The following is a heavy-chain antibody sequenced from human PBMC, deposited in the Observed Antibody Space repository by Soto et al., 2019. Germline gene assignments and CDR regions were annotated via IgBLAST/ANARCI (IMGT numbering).Heavy chain of an antibody. V-gene: IGHV4-59*01. CDR1: GGSMIAYY. CDR3: ARVRGTAGKRYFDY. CDR2: TYYSGGT. Sequence: PSETLYLTCTVSGGSMIAYYWNWMRQPPGKGLQWIGYTYYSGGTTYNPSLKSRVTISVDSSKNQFSLKLDSVTPADTAVYYCARVRGTAGKRYFDYWGPGTLVTV. D-gene: IGHD6-13*01. J-gene: IGHJ4*02.